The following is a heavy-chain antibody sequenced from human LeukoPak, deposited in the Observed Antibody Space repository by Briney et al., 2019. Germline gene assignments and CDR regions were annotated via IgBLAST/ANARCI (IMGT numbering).Heavy chain of an antibody. V-gene: IGHV4-31*03. CDR3: AREKGDSTSSTDAFDI. CDR1: GGSISSSAYY. J-gene: IGHJ3*02. D-gene: IGHD2-2*01. Sequence: PSETLSLTCTVSGGSISSSAYYWSWIRQHPGKGLEWIGYIYYSGSTYYNPSLKSRVTILVDTSKNQFSLKLSSVTAADTAVYYCAREKGDSTSSTDAFDIWGQGTMVTVSS. CDR2: IYYSGST.